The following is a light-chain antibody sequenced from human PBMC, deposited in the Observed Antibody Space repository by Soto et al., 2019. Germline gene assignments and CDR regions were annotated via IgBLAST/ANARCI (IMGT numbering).Light chain of an antibody. Sequence: QPVLTQPPSVSGAPGQRVTISCTGSSSNIGAGYDVHWYQQLPGTAPKLLIYGNSNRPSGVPDRFSGSKSGTSDSLAITGLQAEDEADYYCQSYDSSLSGSVFGGGTKVTVL. CDR3: QSYDSSLSGSV. CDR2: GNS. CDR1: SSNIGAGYD. J-gene: IGLJ3*02. V-gene: IGLV1-40*01.